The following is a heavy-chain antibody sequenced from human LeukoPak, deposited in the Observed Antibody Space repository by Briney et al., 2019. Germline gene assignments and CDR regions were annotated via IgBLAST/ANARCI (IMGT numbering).Heavy chain of an antibody. CDR2: IIPIFCTA. CDR1: GGTFSSYA. CDR3: ARDYDDYVWGSYRYTGGY. Sequence: SVKVSCKASGGTFSSYAISWVRQAPGQGLEWMGGIIPIFCTANYAQKFQGRVTITADESTSTAYMELSSLRSEDTAVYYCARDYDDYVWGSYRYTGGYWGQGTLVTVSS. D-gene: IGHD3-16*02. V-gene: IGHV1-69*13. J-gene: IGHJ4*02.